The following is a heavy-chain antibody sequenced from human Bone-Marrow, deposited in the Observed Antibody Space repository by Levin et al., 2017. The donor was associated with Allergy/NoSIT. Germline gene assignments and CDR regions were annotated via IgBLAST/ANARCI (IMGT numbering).Heavy chain of an antibody. CDR2: IYPGDSDT. J-gene: IGHJ5*02. CDR1: GYDISSYW. V-gene: IGHV5-51*01. D-gene: IGHD6-19*01. CDR3: AASRSGNSNWFDP. Sequence: GESLKISCQGSGYDISSYWIAWVRQMPGKGLEWVGIIYPGDSDTRYSPSFDGQVTMSADKSTNTAYLHWSRLEASDTAVYYCAASRSGNSNWFDPWGQGTLVTVSS.